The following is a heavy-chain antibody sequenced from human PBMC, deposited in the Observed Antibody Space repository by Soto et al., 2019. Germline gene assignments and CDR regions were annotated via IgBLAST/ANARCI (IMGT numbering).Heavy chain of an antibody. Sequence: SETLSLTCTVSGGSISNDYWSWIRQPPGKGLEWIGSIYHTGSTNYNPSLRGRVTISVDTSRNQFSLDLNSVTAADTAVYYCARKGYAAAAPWDYWGQGALVTVS. J-gene: IGHJ4*02. CDR1: GGSISNDY. D-gene: IGHD6-13*01. V-gene: IGHV4-59*01. CDR2: IYHTGST. CDR3: ARKGYAAAAPWDY.